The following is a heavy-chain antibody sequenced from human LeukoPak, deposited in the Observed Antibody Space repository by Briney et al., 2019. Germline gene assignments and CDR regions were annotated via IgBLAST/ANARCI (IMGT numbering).Heavy chain of an antibody. CDR3: AREALIYDYVWGSLDY. CDR2: ISSSSSYI. CDR1: GLTFSSHW. J-gene: IGHJ4*02. Sequence: GGSLRLSCAASGLTFSSHWMHWVRQAPGKGLEWVSSISSSSSYIYYADSVKGRFTISRDNAKNSLYLQMNSLRAEDTAVYYCAREALIYDYVWGSLDYWGQGTLVTVSS. D-gene: IGHD3-16*01. V-gene: IGHV3-21*01.